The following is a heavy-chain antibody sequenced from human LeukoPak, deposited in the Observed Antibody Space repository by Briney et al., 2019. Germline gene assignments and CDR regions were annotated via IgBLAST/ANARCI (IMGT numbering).Heavy chain of an antibody. J-gene: IGHJ6*04. CDR3: AELGITMIGGV. CDR2: ISSSSSYI. Sequence: GGSLRLSCEDSGFTFRSYEMNWVRQAPGKGLEWVSSISSSSSYIYYADSVKGRFTISRDNAKNSLYLQMNSLRAEDTAVYYCAELGITMIGGVWGKGTTVTISS. D-gene: IGHD3-10*02. CDR1: GFTFRSYE. V-gene: IGHV3-21*01.